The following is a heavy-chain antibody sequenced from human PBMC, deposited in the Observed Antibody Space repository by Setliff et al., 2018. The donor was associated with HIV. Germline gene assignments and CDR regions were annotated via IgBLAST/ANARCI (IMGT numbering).Heavy chain of an antibody. V-gene: IGHV3-74*01. CDR1: GFIFSNHW. CDR3: AGFGGSNTWYSS. D-gene: IGHD6-13*01. Sequence: PGGSLRLSCVVSGFIFSNHWMHWVRQVPGKGLVWVSRIRPDGRSTSYADSVEGRFTISRDNAKDTLYLQMNNLRAEDTAVYHCAGFGGSNTWYSSWGQGALVTVSS. J-gene: IGHJ5*02. CDR2: IRPDGRST.